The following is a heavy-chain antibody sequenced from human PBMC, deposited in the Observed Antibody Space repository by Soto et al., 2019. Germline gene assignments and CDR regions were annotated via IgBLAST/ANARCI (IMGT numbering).Heavy chain of an antibody. CDR3: ARVTYCSGGSCYSWFDP. V-gene: IGHV3-74*01. J-gene: IGHJ5*02. D-gene: IGHD2-15*01. Sequence: GGSLRLSCAASGFTFSSYWMHWVRQAPGKGLVWVSRINSDGSSTNYADSVKGRFTISRDNAKNTLYLQMNSLRADDTAVYYCARVTYCSGGSCYSWFDPWGQGT. CDR2: INSDGSST. CDR1: GFTFSSYW.